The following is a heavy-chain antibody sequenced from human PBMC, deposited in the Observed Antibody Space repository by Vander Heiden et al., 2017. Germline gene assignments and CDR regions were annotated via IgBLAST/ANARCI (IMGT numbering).Heavy chain of an antibody. V-gene: IGHV1-69*01. CDR1: GGTFSRSA. CDR3: ARSGTAPYWEIFYYHYTIDV. D-gene: IGHD1-26*01. Sequence: QVQLVQSGAEVKKPGSSVKVSCKASGGTFSRSAISWVRQAPGQGLEWMGGINPIFSSAIYAQKFRGRVTITADESTSTAYMELSSLRSEDTAVYYCARSGTAPYWEIFYYHYTIDVWGQGTTVTVSS. CDR2: INPIFSSA. J-gene: IGHJ6*02.